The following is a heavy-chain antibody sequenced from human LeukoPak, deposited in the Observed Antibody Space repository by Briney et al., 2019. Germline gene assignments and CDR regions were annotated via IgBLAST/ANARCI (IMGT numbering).Heavy chain of an antibody. CDR3: AADIPYYYDSSGYFSY. D-gene: IGHD3-22*01. J-gene: IGHJ4*02. Sequence: PGGSLRLSCAASGFTFSSYSMNWVRQAPGRGLEWVSSITSSSSYRYYADSVKGRFTISRDNAKKSLYLQMNSLRAEDTAVYYCAADIPYYYDSSGYFSYWGQGTLVTVSS. CDR1: GFTFSSYS. V-gene: IGHV3-21*01. CDR2: ITSSSSYR.